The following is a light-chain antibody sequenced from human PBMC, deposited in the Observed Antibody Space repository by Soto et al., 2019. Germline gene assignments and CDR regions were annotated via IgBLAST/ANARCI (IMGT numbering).Light chain of an antibody. J-gene: IGKJ4*01. CDR1: QSVSSK. V-gene: IGKV3-15*01. CDR3: QQYNNWPLT. CDR2: GAS. Sequence: EIVMTQSPASLSVSPGERATLSCRASQSVSSKLAWYQQKLGQAPRLLIYGASTRATGIPARFSGSGSGTEFTLTISSLQSEDFAVYYCQQYNNWPLTFGGGTKVEIK.